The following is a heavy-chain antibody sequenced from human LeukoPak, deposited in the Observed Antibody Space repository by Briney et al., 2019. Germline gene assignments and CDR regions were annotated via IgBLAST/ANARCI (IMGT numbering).Heavy chain of an antibody. CDR2: INHSGST. Sequence: SETLSLTCAVYGGSFSGYYWSWIRQPPGKGLEWIGEINHSGSTNYNPSLKSRVTISVDTSKNQFSLKLSSVTAADTAVYYCARVDGGYCSGGGCYANRFDPWGQGTLVTVSS. CDR3: ARVDGGYCSGGGCYANRFDP. D-gene: IGHD2-15*01. J-gene: IGHJ5*02. V-gene: IGHV4-34*01. CDR1: GGSFSGYY.